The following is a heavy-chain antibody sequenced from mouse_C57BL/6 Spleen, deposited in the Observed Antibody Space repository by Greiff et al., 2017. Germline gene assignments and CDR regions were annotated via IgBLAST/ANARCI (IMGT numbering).Heavy chain of an antibody. CDR3: VREGYYGSRYYFDY. Sequence: EVMLVESGGGLVQPKGSLKLSCAASGFTFNTYAMHWVRQAPGKGLEWVARIRSKSSNYATYYADSVKDRFTISRDDSQSMLYLQMNNLKTEDTAMYYCVREGYYGSRYYFDYWGQGTTLTVSS. CDR2: IRSKSSNYAT. CDR1: GFTFNTYA. J-gene: IGHJ2*01. V-gene: IGHV10-3*01. D-gene: IGHD1-1*01.